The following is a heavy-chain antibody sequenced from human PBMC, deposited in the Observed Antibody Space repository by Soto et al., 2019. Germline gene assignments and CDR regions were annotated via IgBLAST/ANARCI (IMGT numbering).Heavy chain of an antibody. J-gene: IGHJ4*02. CDR1: GYTFTSYG. CDR2: ISAYNGNT. CDR3: ARDSPVPMITFGGVIVPDY. V-gene: IGHV1-18*04. Sequence: QVQLVQSGAEVKKPGASVKVSCKASGYTFTSYGISWVRQAPGQGLEWMGWISAYNGNTNYAQKLQGRVTMTTDTSTRTAYMELRSLRSDDTAVYYCARDSPVPMITFGGVIVPDYWGQGTLVTVSS. D-gene: IGHD3-16*02.